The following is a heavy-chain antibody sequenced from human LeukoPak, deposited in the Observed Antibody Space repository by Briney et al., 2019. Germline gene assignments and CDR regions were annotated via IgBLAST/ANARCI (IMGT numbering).Heavy chain of an antibody. V-gene: IGHV4-39*01. CDR1: GGSISSSSYY. CDR3: ARRVELDYFDY. J-gene: IGHJ4*02. D-gene: IGHD6-6*01. Sequence: SETLSLTCTVSGGSISSSSYYWGWIRQPPGKGLEWIGSIYYSGSTYYNPPLKSRVTISVDTSKNQFSLKLSSVTAADTAVYYCARRVELDYFDYWGQGTLVTVSS. CDR2: IYYSGST.